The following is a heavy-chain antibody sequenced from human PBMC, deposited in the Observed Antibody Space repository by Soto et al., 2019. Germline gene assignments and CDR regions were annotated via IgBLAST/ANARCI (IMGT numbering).Heavy chain of an antibody. D-gene: IGHD1-1*01. CDR3: ARPTGNRFDS. CDR2: VHYSGST. CDR1: GGSISSGGYY. Sequence: QVQLQESGPGLVKPSQTLSLTCTVSGGSISSGGYYWSWIRQHPGKGLEWIGYVHYSGSTYYNPSVKGRATISMDTSNNQFSLRLTSVTAADTAVYYCARPTGNRFDSWGQGSLVTVSS. V-gene: IGHV4-31*03. J-gene: IGHJ4*02.